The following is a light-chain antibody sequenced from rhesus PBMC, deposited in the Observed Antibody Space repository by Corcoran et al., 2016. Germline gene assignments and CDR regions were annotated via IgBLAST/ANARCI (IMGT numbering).Light chain of an antibody. V-gene: IGKV3-10*01. CDR3: YQHSSGWT. Sequence: QVILTQSPATLSLSPGERATLSCRASQSVSSYLAWYQQKPGQAPRLLIYGETSRAPGIPDRSRGSGSGTDFTLTISGLEPEDGGVYRCYQHSSGWTFGQGTKVEIK. CDR2: GET. J-gene: IGKJ1*01. CDR1: QSVSSY.